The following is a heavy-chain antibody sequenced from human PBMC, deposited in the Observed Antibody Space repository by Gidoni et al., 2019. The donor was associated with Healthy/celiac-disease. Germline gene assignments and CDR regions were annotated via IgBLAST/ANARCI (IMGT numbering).Heavy chain of an antibody. D-gene: IGHD1-26*01. J-gene: IGHJ6*02. CDR2: ISGSGGST. Sequence: EVQLVAFGGGLVQPVGSLSVTCAASGFPFSSYAMSWVRQAPGKGLEWVSAISGSGGSTYYADSVKGRFTISRDNSKITLYLQMNSLRAEDTAVYYCANPSGSHYYYYGMDVWGQGTTVTVSS. CDR1: GFPFSSYA. V-gene: IGHV3-23*04. CDR3: ANPSGSHYYYYGMDV.